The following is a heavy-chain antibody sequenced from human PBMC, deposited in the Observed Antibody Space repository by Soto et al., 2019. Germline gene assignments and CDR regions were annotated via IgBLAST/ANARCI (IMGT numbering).Heavy chain of an antibody. CDR1: GGTFNTYA. Sequence: QVQLVQSGPEMKKPGSAVKVSCKASGGTFNTYAMNWVRQVPGQGLEWMGGIFPMFDVPRYAQKFQGRVTITLDESSNTAYMDLISLRFDDTAVYYCARSVGSGGVIGGFDYWGQGTLVSV. CDR2: IFPMFDVP. V-gene: IGHV1-69*19. D-gene: IGHD3-16*02. J-gene: IGHJ4*02. CDR3: ARSVGSGGVIGGFDY.